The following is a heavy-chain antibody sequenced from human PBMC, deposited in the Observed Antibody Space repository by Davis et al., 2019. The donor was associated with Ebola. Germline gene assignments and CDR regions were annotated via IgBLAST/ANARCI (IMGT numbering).Heavy chain of an antibody. CDR3: ARDHGDYDLYYYYYYGMDV. CDR1: GFTFSSYW. D-gene: IGHD4-17*01. CDR2: IKQDGSEK. Sequence: GGSLRLSCAASGFTFSSYWMSWVRQAPGKGLEWVANIKQDGSEKYYVDSVKGRFTISRDNAKNSLYLQMNSLRSDDTAVYYCARDHGDYDLYYYYYYGMDVWGKGTTVTVSS. J-gene: IGHJ6*04. V-gene: IGHV3-7*03.